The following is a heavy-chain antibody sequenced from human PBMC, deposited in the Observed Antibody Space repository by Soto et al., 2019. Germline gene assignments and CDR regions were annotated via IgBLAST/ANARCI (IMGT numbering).Heavy chain of an antibody. CDR3: ARHTIPRLRWYHGPIDY. J-gene: IGHJ4*02. CDR1: GYSFTSYL. CDR2: IYPGDSDT. Sequence: EVQLVQSGAEVKKPGESLKISCKGSGYSFTSYLIGWVRQMPGKGLEWMGIIYPGDSDTRYSPSFQGQVTISADKSITTAYLQWSSLKASDTAMYYCARHTIPRLRWYHGPIDYWGQGTLVTVSS. V-gene: IGHV5-51*01. D-gene: IGHD4-17*01.